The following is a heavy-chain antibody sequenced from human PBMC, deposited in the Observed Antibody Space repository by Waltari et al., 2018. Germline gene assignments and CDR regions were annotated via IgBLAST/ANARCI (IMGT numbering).Heavy chain of an antibody. D-gene: IGHD1-1*01. Sequence: QVQLQESGPGLVKPSETLSLTCIVSGGSIRRHYWSWIRQPPGKGLAWIEYIQDSGTTPSNPSPKSRVTISIETSKNQCSLELTTVTAADTAVYCCARDQGSTIGTSVDDWGQGTLVTVSS. CDR1: GGSIRRHY. V-gene: IGHV4-59*11. J-gene: IGHJ4*02. CDR3: ARDQGSTIGTSVDD. CDR2: IQDSGTT.